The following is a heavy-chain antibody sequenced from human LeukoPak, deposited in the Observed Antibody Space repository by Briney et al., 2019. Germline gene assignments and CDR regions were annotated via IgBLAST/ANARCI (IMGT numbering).Heavy chain of an antibody. CDR1: GFTFSSYW. V-gene: IGHV3-7*01. J-gene: IGHJ4*02. CDR2: IKKDGTEK. CDR3: EGSGSYDDY. Sequence: GGSLRLSCAASGFTFSSYWMSWVRQAPGKGLEWVANIKKDGTEKKYVDSVKGRFTISRDNSKNTLYLQMNSLRAEDTAVYYCEGSGSYDDYWGQGTLVTVSS. D-gene: IGHD3-10*01.